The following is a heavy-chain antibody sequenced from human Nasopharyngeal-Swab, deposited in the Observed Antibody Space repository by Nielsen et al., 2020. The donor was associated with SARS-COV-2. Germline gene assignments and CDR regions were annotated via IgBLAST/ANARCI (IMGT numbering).Heavy chain of an antibody. Sequence: SVKVSCKASGGTFSSYAISWVRQAPGQGLEWMGGIISIFGTANYAQKFQGRVTITADESTSIAYMELSSLRSEDTAVYYCARRPYSSSSGDYYYGMDVWGQGTTVTVSS. CDR3: ARRPYSSSSGDYYYGMDV. CDR2: IISIFGTA. J-gene: IGHJ6*02. D-gene: IGHD6-6*01. V-gene: IGHV1-69*13. CDR1: GGTFSSYA.